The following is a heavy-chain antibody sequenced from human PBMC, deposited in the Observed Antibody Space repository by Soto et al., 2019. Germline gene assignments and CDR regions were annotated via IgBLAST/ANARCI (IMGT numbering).Heavy chain of an antibody. V-gene: IGHV1-18*01. J-gene: IGHJ4*01. CDR1: SYTSTTYG. D-gene: IGHD3-10*01. CDR3: ARWIRENYYDSGRCRVQDDFDS. CDR2: IGVHSGNT. Sequence: ASVKVSCKASSYTSTTYGISWVRQAPGQGLEWMGWIGVHSGNTNYAQKVQDRVTMTTDTSTNTAYMELRSLRSDDTAVYYCARWIRENYYDSGRCRVQDDFDSWGQGTLVTVSS.